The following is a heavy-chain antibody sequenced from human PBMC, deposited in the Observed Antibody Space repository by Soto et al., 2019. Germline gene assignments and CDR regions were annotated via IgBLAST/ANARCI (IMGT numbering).Heavy chain of an antibody. J-gene: IGHJ4*02. Sequence: EVQLLESGGGLVQPGGSLRLSCAASGFTFSSYAMTWVRQAPGEGLEWVSAISGSGGHTYYADSVKGRFTISRDNSENTLYLQMTSLIAEDTAVYYCAKAPAWFGENYLDYWGQGTLVTVSS. CDR1: GFTFSSYA. V-gene: IGHV3-23*01. CDR2: ISGSGGHT. D-gene: IGHD3-10*01. CDR3: AKAPAWFGENYLDY.